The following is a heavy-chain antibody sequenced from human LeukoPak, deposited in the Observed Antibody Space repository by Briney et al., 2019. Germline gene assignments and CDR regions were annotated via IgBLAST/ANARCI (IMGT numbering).Heavy chain of an antibody. Sequence: GASVKVSCKASGYTFTGYYMHRVRQAPGQGLEWIGWINPNSGGTNYAQKFQGRVTMTRDTSISTAYMELSRLRSDDTAVYYCARDLWDFWSGYYVSTFDYWGQGTLVTVSS. D-gene: IGHD3-3*01. V-gene: IGHV1-2*02. CDR2: INPNSGGT. J-gene: IGHJ4*02. CDR1: GYTFTGYY. CDR3: ARDLWDFWSGYYVSTFDY.